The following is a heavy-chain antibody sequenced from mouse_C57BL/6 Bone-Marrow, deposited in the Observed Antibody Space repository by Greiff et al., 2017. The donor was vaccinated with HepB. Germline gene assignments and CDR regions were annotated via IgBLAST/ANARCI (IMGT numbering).Heavy chain of an antibody. Sequence: VQLVESGPGLVQPSQSLSITCTVSGFSLTSYGVHWVRQSPGKGLEWLGVIWSGGSPDYNAAFISRLSISKDNSKSQVFFKMNSLQADDTAIYYCAREGLYCNYVDYFDYWGQGTTLTGSS. D-gene: IGHD2-1*01. V-gene: IGHV2-2*01. CDR3: AREGLYCNYVDYFDY. J-gene: IGHJ2*01. CDR2: IWSGGSP. CDR1: GFSLTSYG.